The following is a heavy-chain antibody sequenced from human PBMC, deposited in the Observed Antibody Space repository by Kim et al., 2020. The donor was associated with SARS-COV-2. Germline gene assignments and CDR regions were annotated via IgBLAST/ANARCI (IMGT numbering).Heavy chain of an antibody. CDR1: GGSISSYY. CDR3: ARNRVRGYSGYDRFDY. J-gene: IGHJ4*02. CDR2: IYYSGST. Sequence: SETLSLTCTVSGGSISSYYWSWIRQPPGKGLEWIGYIYYSGSTNYNPSLKSRVTISVDTSKNQFSLKLSSVTAADTAVYYCARNRVRGYSGYDRFDYWGQGTLVTVSS. V-gene: IGHV4-59*01. D-gene: IGHD5-12*01.